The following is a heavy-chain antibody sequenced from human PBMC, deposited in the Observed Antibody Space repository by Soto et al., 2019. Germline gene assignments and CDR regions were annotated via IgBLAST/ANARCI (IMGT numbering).Heavy chain of an antibody. V-gene: IGHV3-30*18. D-gene: IGHD3-10*01. J-gene: IGHJ6*02. CDR2: ISYDGSNK. CDR1: GLTFSSYG. Sequence: PGGSLRLSCAASGLTFSSYGMHWVRQAPGKGLEWVAVISYDGSNKYYADSVKGRFTISRDNSKNTLYLQMNSLRAEDTAVYYCAKSVYGSASYYTSRFHLYYYGWDGWGHGT. CDR3: AKSVYGSASYYTSRFHLYYYGWDG.